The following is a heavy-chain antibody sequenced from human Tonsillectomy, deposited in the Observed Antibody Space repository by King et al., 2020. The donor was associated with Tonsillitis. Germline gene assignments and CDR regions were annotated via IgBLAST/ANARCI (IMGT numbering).Heavy chain of an antibody. CDR3: ARDRLRLRLDHGMDV. CDR2: ISYDGSNI. D-gene: IGHD4-17*01. J-gene: IGHJ6*02. V-gene: IGHV3-30-3*01. CDR1: GFTFSSFA. Sequence: VQLVESGGGVVQPGRSLRLSCAASGFTFSSFAMQWVRQAPGKGLEWVAVISYDGSNIYYADSVKGRFTISRDNSKNTLHLQMNSLRTEDTAVYYCARDRLRLRLDHGMDVWGQGTTVTVSS.